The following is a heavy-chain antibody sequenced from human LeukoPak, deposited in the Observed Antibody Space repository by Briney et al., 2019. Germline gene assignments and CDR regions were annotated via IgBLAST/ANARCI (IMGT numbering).Heavy chain of an antibody. D-gene: IGHD2-2*01. CDR1: GFTFSSNA. CDR2: ISGSGGAT. CDR3: ARFSSTWYFGN. Sequence: GGSLRLSCAASGFTFSSNAMSWVRQAPGKGLEWVSGISGSGGATYYAASVKGRFTISRDISKNTLYLQMNSLRAEDTAVYYCARFSSTWYFGNWGQGTLVTVSS. V-gene: IGHV3-23*01. J-gene: IGHJ4*02.